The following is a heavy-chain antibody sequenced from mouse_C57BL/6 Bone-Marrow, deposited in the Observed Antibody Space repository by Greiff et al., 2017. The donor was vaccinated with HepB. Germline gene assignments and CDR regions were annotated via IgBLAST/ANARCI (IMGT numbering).Heavy chain of an antibody. V-gene: IGHV1-52*01. CDR3: ARSDGSWYFDV. CDR2: IDPSDSET. CDR1: GYTFTSYW. D-gene: IGHD1-1*02. J-gene: IGHJ1*03. Sequence: QVQLQQPGAELVRPGSSVKLSCKASGYTFTSYWMHWVKQRPIQGLEWIGNIDPSDSETHYNQKFKDKATLTVDKSSSTAYMQLSSLTSEDSAVYYCARSDGSWYFDVWGTGTTVTVSS.